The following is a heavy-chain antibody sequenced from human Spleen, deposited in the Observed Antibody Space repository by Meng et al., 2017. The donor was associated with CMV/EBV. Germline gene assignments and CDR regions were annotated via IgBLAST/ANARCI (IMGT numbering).Heavy chain of an antibody. D-gene: IGHD6-6*01. J-gene: IGHJ4*02. CDR2: IIPMFRKT. CDR1: GGTFSSDA. CDR3: ARVPDSRAPEDDY. V-gene: IGHV1-69*05. Sequence: SGGTFSSDAINWVRQAPGHGLEWIGNIIPMFRKTNYAQKFQGRVTITTGESSGTVFMDLSSLTLDDTAIYFCARVPDSRAPEDDYWGQGTLVTVSS.